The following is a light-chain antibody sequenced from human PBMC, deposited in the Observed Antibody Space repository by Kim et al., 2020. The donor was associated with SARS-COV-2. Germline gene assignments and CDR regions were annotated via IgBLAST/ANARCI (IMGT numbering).Light chain of an antibody. Sequence: QSVLTHPPSVSAAPRQRVTISCSGNSSNIGNNAVNWYQQFPGKAPKLLIYYNDLLSSGVSDRFSGSKSGTSASLAISGLQSEDEADYYCETWDDSVNGWVFGGGTKLTVL. CDR1: SSNIGNNA. V-gene: IGLV1-36*01. CDR3: ETWDDSVNGWV. CDR2: YND. J-gene: IGLJ3*02.